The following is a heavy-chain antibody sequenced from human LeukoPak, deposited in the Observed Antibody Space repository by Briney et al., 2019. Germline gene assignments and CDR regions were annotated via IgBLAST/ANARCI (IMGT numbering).Heavy chain of an antibody. CDR3: ATYCSSTSCYRHTSYYMDV. CDR1: GYTFSGYY. CDR2: INPKSGGT. Sequence: VASVKVSCKASGYTFSGYYMHWVRQAPGQGLEWMGWINPKSGGTNYAQKFQGRVTMTGDTSISTAYMELSRLRSDDTAVYYCATYCSSTSCYRHTSYYMDVWGKGTTVTVSS. J-gene: IGHJ6*03. V-gene: IGHV1-2*02. D-gene: IGHD2-2*01.